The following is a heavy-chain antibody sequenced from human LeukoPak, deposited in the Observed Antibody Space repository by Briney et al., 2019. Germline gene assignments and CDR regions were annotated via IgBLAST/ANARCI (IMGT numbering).Heavy chain of an antibody. CDR2: IYTSGST. CDR3: ARGVRYFDWLLFFDY. Sequence: PSETLSLTCTVSGGSISSYYWSWIRQPAGKGLEWIGRIYTSGSTNYNPSPKSRVTMSVDTSKNQFSLKLSSVTAADTAVYYCARGVRYFDWLLFFDYWGQGTLVTVSS. J-gene: IGHJ4*02. CDR1: GGSISSYY. V-gene: IGHV4-4*07. D-gene: IGHD3-9*01.